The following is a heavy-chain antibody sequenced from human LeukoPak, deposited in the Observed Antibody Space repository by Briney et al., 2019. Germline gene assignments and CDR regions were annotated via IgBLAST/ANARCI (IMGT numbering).Heavy chain of an antibody. Sequence: GGSLRLPCAASGFTFSSYEMNWVRQAPGKGLEWVSYISGSGSTIYYADSVKGRFTISRDNAKNSLYLQMNSLRAEDTAVYYCARDIYYGSENFDYWGQGTLVTLSS. V-gene: IGHV3-48*03. D-gene: IGHD3-10*01. J-gene: IGHJ4*02. CDR3: ARDIYYGSENFDY. CDR1: GFTFSSYE. CDR2: ISGSGSTI.